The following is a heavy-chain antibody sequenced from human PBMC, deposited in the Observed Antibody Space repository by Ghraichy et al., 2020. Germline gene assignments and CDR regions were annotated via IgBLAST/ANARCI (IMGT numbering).Heavy chain of an antibody. V-gene: IGHV3-23*01. CDR2: ITGNGGST. J-gene: IGHJ4*02. CDR3: AKGAKWAGAARETGEKGLEEWPPRVDDY. D-gene: IGHD7-27*01. Sequence: LSLTCAASGFTFSNSAMSWVRQAPGKGLEWVAAITGNGGSTYYADSVKGRFTISRDNSKSTLYLQMNGLRAEDTAVYYCAKGAKWAGAARETGEKGLEEWPPRVDDYWGQGTLVTVSS. CDR1: GFTFSNSA.